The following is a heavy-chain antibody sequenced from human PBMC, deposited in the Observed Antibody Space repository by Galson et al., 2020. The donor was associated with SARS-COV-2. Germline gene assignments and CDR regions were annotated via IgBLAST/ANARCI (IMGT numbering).Heavy chain of an antibody. V-gene: IGHV3-11*01. J-gene: IGHJ3*02. CDR2: ISARGTPM. CDR3: ARDSRRISGTRAGAFDI. D-gene: IGHD1-20*01. CDR1: GFIFSDHY. Sequence: GESLKISCAASGFIFSDHYLSWIRQAPGKGLEWVSYISARGTPMFYAYSVEGRFTISRDNPENSLSLQMNNLRAEDTAVYYCARDSRRISGTRAGAFDIWGQGTRVTVSS.